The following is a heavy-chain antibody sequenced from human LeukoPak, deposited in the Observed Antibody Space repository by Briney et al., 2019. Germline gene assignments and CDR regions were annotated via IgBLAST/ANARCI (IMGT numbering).Heavy chain of an antibody. V-gene: IGHV1-24*01. CDR3: ATDLISALGELSYLDY. Sequence: ASVKVSCKVSGYTLTELSMHWVRQAPGKGLERMGGFDPEDGETIYAQKFQGRVTMTEDTSTDTAYMELSSLRSEDTAVYYCATDLISALGELSYLDYWGQGTLVTVSS. CDR1: GYTLTELS. CDR2: FDPEDGET. D-gene: IGHD3-16*02. J-gene: IGHJ4*02.